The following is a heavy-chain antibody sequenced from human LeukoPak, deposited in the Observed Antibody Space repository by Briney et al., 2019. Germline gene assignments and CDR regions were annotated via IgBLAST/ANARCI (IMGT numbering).Heavy chain of an antibody. D-gene: IGHD1-1*01. V-gene: IGHV3-33*01. J-gene: IGHJ4*02. CDR1: GFIFSNDA. Sequence: PGGSLRLSCAASGFIFSNDAMHWVRQAPGKGLEWVAFIWFNGSNKHYADSVKGRFTISRDNSEDTLYLQMNSLRAEDTAVYYCVRDPSGSGFAFDSWGQEALVTVSS. CDR3: VRDPSGSGFAFDS. CDR2: IWFNGSNK.